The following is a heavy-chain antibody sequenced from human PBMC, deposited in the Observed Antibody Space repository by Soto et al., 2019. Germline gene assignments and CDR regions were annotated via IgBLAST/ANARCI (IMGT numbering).Heavy chain of an antibody. CDR1: GGTFSSYA. D-gene: IGHD3-3*01. J-gene: IGHJ6*02. Sequence: SVKVSCKASGGTFSSYAISWVRQAPGQGLEWMGGIIPIFGTANYAQKFQGRVTITADESTSTAYMELSSLRSEDTAVYYCASTNFWSGYSGYYYYYGMDVWGQGTTVTVSS. CDR3: ASTNFWSGYSGYYYYYGMDV. CDR2: IIPIFGTA. V-gene: IGHV1-69*13.